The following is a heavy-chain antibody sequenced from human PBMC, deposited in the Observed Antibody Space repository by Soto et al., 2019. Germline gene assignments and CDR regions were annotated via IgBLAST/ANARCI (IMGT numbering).Heavy chain of an antibody. Sequence: SLPFSGTCSIYTDSVTTNTAAWHWSMQPASRGLEWLGRTYYRSKWYNDYAVSVKSRITINPDTSKNQFSLQLNSVTPEDTAVYYCARDRNYAPALWFDPWGQGTLVTVSS. CDR3: ARDRNYAPALWFDP. V-gene: IGHV6-1*01. D-gene: IGHD1-7*01. CDR1: TDSVTTNTAA. J-gene: IGHJ5*02. CDR2: TYYRSKWYN.